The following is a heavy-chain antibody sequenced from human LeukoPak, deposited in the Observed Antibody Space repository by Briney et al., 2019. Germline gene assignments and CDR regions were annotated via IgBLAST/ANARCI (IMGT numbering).Heavy chain of an antibody. V-gene: IGHV3-23*01. D-gene: IGHD2-15*01. J-gene: IGHJ4*02. Sequence: GGSLRLSCAASGFTFSSYVMSWVRQAPGKGLEWVSAISGSGGSTYYVDSVKGRFTISRDNSKNTLYLQMNSLRAEDTAVYYWAKASVVVAASDWGQGALVTVSS. CDR3: AKASVVVAASD. CDR2: ISGSGGST. CDR1: GFTFSSYV.